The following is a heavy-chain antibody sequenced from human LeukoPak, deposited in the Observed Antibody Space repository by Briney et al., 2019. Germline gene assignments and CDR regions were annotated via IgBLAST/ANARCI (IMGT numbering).Heavy chain of an antibody. J-gene: IGHJ6*03. CDR2: ISSSSSYI. D-gene: IGHD5-24*01. V-gene: IGHV3-21*01. Sequence: GGSLRLSCAASGFTFSSYSMNWVRQAPGKGLEWVSSISSSSSYIYYADSVKGRFTISRDNAKNSLYLQMNSLRAEDTAVYYCARGGMATNRDYMDVWGKGTTVTVSS. CDR3: ARGGMATNRDYMDV. CDR1: GFTFSSYS.